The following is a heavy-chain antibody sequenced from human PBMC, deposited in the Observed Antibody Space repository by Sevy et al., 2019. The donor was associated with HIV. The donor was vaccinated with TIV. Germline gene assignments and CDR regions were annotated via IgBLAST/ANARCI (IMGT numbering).Heavy chain of an antibody. D-gene: IGHD2-2*01. J-gene: IGHJ6*03. Sequence: ASVKVSCKASGYTFTGYYMHWVRQAPGQGLEWMGWINPNSGGTNYAQKFQGWVTMTMDTSISTAYMELSRLRSDDTAVYYCARASLKGSSTSTHYYYYYMDVWGKGTTVTVSS. CDR3: ARASLKGSSTSTHYYYYYMDV. V-gene: IGHV1-2*04. CDR1: GYTFTGYY. CDR2: INPNSGGT.